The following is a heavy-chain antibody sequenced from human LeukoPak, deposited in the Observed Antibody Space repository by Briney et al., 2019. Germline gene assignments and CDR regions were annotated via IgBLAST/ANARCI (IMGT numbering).Heavy chain of an antibody. CDR1: RGTFSSYA. CDR2: IHIYRGNT. CDR3: ARDVGITVADSFDP. J-gene: IGHJ5*02. Sequence: WASVKVSCKASRGTFSSYAISWVRQAPGQGLEWMGWIHIYRGNTNYAQKFQGRVTMTTDTSTNTVYMEVRGLRSDDTAMYYCARDVGITVADSFDPWGQGTLVTVSS. D-gene: IGHD6-13*01. V-gene: IGHV1-18*01.